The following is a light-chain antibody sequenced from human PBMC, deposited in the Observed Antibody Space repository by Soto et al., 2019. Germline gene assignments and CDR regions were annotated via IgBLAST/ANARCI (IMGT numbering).Light chain of an antibody. CDR1: QSVSSSY. CDR2: GAS. V-gene: IGKV3-20*01. J-gene: IGKJ2*01. Sequence: EIVLTQSPGTLSLSPGERATLSCRASQSVSSSYLAWYQQKPGQAPRLLIYGASSRATGIPDRFSGSGSGTDFTLTISRLEPEDFAVPYCQQYGSSPPYTFGQGTKLEIK. CDR3: QQYGSSPPYT.